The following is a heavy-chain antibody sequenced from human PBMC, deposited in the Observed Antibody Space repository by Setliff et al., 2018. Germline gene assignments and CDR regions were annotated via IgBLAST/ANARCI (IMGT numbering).Heavy chain of an antibody. Sequence: HPGGSLRLSCAESGFTFSDYGMHWVRQAPGKGLEWVAFIRYDGSDKNSADSVKGRFTISRDNSRNTLYLQMNSLRPEDTAVYYCVKATVTGFYMDVWGKGTTVTVSS. D-gene: IGHD4-4*01. CDR3: VKATVTGFYMDV. CDR1: GFTFSDYG. V-gene: IGHV3-30*02. J-gene: IGHJ6*03. CDR2: IRYDGSDK.